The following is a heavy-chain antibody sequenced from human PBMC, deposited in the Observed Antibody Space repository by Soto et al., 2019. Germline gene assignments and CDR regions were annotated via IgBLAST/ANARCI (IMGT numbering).Heavy chain of an antibody. D-gene: IGHD5-18*01. CDR3: ARDLTIKLWSDHLLWDPQPSVGMDV. CDR1: GGTFSSYA. Sequence: GASVKVSCKASGGTFSSYAISWVRQAPGQGLEWMGGIIPIFGTANYAQKFQGRVTITADKSTSTAYMELSSLRSEDTAVYYCARDLTIKLWSDHLLWDPQPSVGMDVWGQGTTVTVSS. CDR2: IIPIFGTA. J-gene: IGHJ6*02. V-gene: IGHV1-69*06.